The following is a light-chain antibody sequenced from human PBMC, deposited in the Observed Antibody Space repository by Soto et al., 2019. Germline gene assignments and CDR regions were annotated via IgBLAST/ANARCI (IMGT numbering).Light chain of an antibody. CDR1: SSDVGGYNY. CDR2: DVG. J-gene: IGLJ3*02. V-gene: IGLV2-11*01. CDR3: CSYAGSYSWV. Sequence: QSALTQPRSVSGSPGQSGTISCTGTSSDVGGYNYVSWYQQHPGEAPKLMIYDVGKRPSGVPDRFSGSKSGNTASLTISGLQAEDEADYYCCSYAGSYSWVFGGGTQLTVL.